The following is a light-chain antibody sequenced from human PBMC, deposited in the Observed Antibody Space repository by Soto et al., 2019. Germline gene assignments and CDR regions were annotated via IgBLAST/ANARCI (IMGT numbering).Light chain of an antibody. CDR2: EVY. CDR1: SSDVGAYNL. CDR3: SSYAGSDTFL. Sequence: QSALTQPASVSGSPGQSITISCIGTSSDVGAYNLVSWHQHHPGKAPKLILYEVYKRPSGVSNRFSGSKSGNTASLTLSGLQADDEADYYCSSYAGSDTFLFGGGTKLTVL. J-gene: IGLJ2*01. V-gene: IGLV2-23*02.